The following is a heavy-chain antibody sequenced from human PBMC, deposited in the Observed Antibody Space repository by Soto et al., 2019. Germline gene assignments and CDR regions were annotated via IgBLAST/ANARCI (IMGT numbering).Heavy chain of an antibody. CDR2: MNPKSANT. D-gene: IGHD2-15*01. CDR3: ARSCSGGSCYGSFFDS. CDR1: GYTFPSYD. V-gene: IGHV1-8*01. J-gene: IGHJ4*02. Sequence: XSVKVSFNASGYTFPSYDINLVRHSTGQGLEWIGWMNPKSANTGYAQKFQGRVIMTRNTSISTAYMELSSLRSEDTAVYYCARSCSGGSCYGSFFDSWGQGTPVTVSS.